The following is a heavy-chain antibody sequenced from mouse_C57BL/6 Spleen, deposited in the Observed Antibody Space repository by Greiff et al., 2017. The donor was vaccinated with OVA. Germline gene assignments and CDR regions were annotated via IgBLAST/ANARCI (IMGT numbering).Heavy chain of an antibody. CDR1: GFTFSDYG. CDR2: ISSGSSTI. J-gene: IGHJ2*01. V-gene: IGHV5-17*01. CDR3: ARDTRAYFDY. Sequence: VMLVESGGGLVKPGGSLKLSCAASGFTFSDYGMHWVRQAPEKGLEWVAYISSGSSTIYYADTVKGRFTISRDNAKNTLFLQMTSLRSEDTAMYYCARDTRAYFDYWGQGTTLTVSS.